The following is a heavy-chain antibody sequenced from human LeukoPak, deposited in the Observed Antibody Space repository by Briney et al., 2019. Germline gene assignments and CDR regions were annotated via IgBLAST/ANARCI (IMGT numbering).Heavy chain of an antibody. Sequence: GGSLRLSCAASGFTFSTYEMNWIRQAPGKGLEWISYIHYNPATIYYADSVKGRFTISRDNAKNSLYLQMNSLRAEDTAVYYCAKDYYYGGNPWGQGTLVTVSS. V-gene: IGHV3-48*03. CDR2: IHYNPATI. CDR3: AKDYYYGGNP. D-gene: IGHD4-23*01. J-gene: IGHJ5*02. CDR1: GFTFSTYE.